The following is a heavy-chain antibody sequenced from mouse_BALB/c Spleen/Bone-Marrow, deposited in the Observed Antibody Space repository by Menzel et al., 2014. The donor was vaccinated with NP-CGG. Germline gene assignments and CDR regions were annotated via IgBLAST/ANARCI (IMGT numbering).Heavy chain of an antibody. CDR1: GFTFSSYA. D-gene: IGHD1-2*01. V-gene: IGHV5-12-2*01. J-gene: IGHJ1*01. CDR3: ARHSITGWYFDV. CDR2: ISFGGVTT. Sequence: EVQRVESGGGLVQPGGSLKLSCAASGFTFSSYAMSWVRQTPEKRLEWVAFISFGGVTTYYPDTVEGRFTISRDNAKNTLYLQMSSLKSEDTAMYYCARHSITGWYFDVWGAGTTVTVSS.